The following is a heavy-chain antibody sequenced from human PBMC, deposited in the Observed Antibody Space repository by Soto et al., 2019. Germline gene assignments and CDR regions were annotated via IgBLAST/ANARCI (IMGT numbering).Heavy chain of an antibody. CDR3: TSALDEHSSSSNYYYYYMDV. CDR2: IYYSGST. V-gene: IGHV4-59*01. CDR1: GGSISNYY. Sequence: SETLSLTCTVSGGSISNYYWGWIRQPPGKGLEWIGYIYYSGSTKYNPSLKSRVTISVDTSKNQFSLKLSSVTAADTAVYYCTSALDEHSSSSNYYYYYMDVWGKGTTVTVSS. D-gene: IGHD6-6*01. J-gene: IGHJ6*03.